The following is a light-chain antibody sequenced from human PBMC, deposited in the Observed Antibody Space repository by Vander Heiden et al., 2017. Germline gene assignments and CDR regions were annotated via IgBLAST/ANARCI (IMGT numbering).Light chain of an antibody. J-gene: IGLJ3*02. Sequence: QAVLPQPSSLSASPGASASLTCTLRSDINVGTYRIYWYQQKPGSPPQYLLRYNSDSDKQQGSGVPSRFSGSKDASANAGILLISGLQAEDDAYYYCLIWHTSAWVFGGGTKLTVL. CDR3: LIWHTSAWV. CDR2: YNSDSDK. V-gene: IGLV5-45*03. CDR1: SDINVGTYR.